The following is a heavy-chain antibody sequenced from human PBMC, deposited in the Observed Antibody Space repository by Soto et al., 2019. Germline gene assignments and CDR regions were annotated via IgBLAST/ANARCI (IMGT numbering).Heavy chain of an antibody. Sequence: SETLSLTCTVSGGSVSSGSYYWSWIRQPPGKGLEWIGYIYYSGSTNYNPSLKSRVTISVDTSKNQFSLKLSSVTAADTAVYYCARDTELIAAAGTVNWFDHWGQGTLVTVSS. CDR1: GGSVSSGSYY. D-gene: IGHD6-13*01. V-gene: IGHV4-61*01. CDR2: IYYSGST. J-gene: IGHJ5*02. CDR3: ARDTELIAAAGTVNWFDH.